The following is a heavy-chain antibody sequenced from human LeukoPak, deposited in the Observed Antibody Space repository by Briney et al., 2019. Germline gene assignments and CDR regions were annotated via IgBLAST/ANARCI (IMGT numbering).Heavy chain of an antibody. CDR2: IWYDGSNK. Sequence: GGSLRLSCAASGFTFSSYGMHWVRQAPGKGLEWVAVIWYDGSNKYYADSVKGRFTISRDNSKNTLYLQMNSLRAEDTAVYYCARENTYCSSTSCYPMPQYYYGMDVWGQGTTVTVSS. CDR3: ARENTYCSSTSCYPMPQYYYGMDV. D-gene: IGHD2-2*01. V-gene: IGHV3-33*01. J-gene: IGHJ6*02. CDR1: GFTFSSYG.